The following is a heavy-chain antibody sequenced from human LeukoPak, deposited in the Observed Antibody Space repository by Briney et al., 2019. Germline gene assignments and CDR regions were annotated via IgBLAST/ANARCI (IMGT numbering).Heavy chain of an antibody. D-gene: IGHD3-22*01. V-gene: IGHV1-8*01. Sequence: ASVKVSCKASGYTFTSYDINWVRQATGQGLEWMGWMNPNSGNTGYAQKFQGRVTMTRDTSISTAYMELSSLRSEDTAVYYCARVKGSTYYYDSSDYYDYWGQGTLVTASS. CDR3: ARVKGSTYYYDSSDYYDY. CDR2: MNPNSGNT. CDR1: GYTFTSYD. J-gene: IGHJ4*02.